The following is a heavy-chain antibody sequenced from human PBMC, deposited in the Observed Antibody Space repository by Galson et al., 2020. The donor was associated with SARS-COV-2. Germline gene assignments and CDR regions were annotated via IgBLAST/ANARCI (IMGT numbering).Heavy chain of an antibody. CDR1: GGSISSYY. CDR3: ATEILNCSSTSCTYYFDY. V-gene: IGHV4-59*01. J-gene: IGHJ4*02. CDR2: IYYSGST. D-gene: IGHD2-2*01. Sequence: SETLSLTCTVSGGSISSYYWSWIRQPPGKGLEWIGYIYYSGSTNYNPSLKSRVTISVDTSKNQFSLKLSSVTAADTAVYYCATEILNCSSTSCTYYFDYWGQGTLVTVSS.